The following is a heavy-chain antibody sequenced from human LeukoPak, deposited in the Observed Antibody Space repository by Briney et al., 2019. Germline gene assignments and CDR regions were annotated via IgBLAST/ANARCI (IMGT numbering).Heavy chain of an antibody. D-gene: IGHD6-19*01. J-gene: IGHJ4*02. Sequence: GRSLRLSCAASGFTFSSYEMNWVRQAPGKGLEWVSYISSSGSTIYYADSVKGRFTISRENAKNSLYLQMNSLRAEDTAVYYCARDLGVAVAEAYWGQGTLVTVSS. CDR2: ISSSGSTI. CDR3: ARDLGVAVAEAY. V-gene: IGHV3-48*03. CDR1: GFTFSSYE.